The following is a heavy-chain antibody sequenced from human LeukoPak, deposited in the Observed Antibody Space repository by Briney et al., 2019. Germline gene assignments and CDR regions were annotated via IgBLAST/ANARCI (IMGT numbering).Heavy chain of an antibody. Sequence: GGSLRLSCAASGFTFSTYSMNWVRQAPGKGLEWVSYISRSSSRIHYADSVRGRFTISRDNARNSLYLQMNCLRAEDTGLYFCTRDPNALDYWGQGTLVTVSS. V-gene: IGHV3-48*01. CDR2: ISRSSSRI. CDR3: TRDPNALDY. CDR1: GFTFSTYS. J-gene: IGHJ4*02.